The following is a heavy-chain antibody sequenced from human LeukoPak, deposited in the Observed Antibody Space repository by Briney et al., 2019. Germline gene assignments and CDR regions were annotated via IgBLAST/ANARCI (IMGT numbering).Heavy chain of an antibody. J-gene: IGHJ4*02. CDR2: IFYSGNA. D-gene: IGHD6-13*01. CDR1: GGSIGSSSYY. CDR3: ARRGITYSSSFFAF. Sequence: SETLSLTCTVSGGSIGSSSYYWGWIRQPPGKGLEWIGHIFYSGNAYYNSSLKSRVTISVDTSNNQFSLHLSSVTAADTATYNCARRGITYSSSFFAFWGQGTLVTVSS. V-gene: IGHV4-39*01.